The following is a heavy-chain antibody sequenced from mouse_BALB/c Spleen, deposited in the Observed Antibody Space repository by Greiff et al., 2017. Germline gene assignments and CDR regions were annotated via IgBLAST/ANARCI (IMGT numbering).Heavy chain of an antibody. CDR1: GFTFSSYG. CDR3: ARDAGSSYWYFDV. Sequence: EVKVVESGGGLVQPGGSLKLSCAASGFTFSSYGMSWVRQTPDKRLELVATINSNGGSTYYPDSVKGRFTISRDNAKNTLYLQMSSLKSEDTAMYYCARDAGSSYWYFDVWGAGTTVTVSS. V-gene: IGHV5-6-3*01. D-gene: IGHD1-1*01. CDR2: INSNGGST. J-gene: IGHJ1*01.